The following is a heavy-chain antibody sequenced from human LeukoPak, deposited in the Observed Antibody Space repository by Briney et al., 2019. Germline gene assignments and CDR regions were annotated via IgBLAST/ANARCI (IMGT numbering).Heavy chain of an antibody. CDR1: GGSISSYY. D-gene: IGHD5-18*01. CDR3: ARHRGYSYGKFDY. J-gene: IGHJ4*02. CDR2: IYYSGST. V-gene: IGHV4-59*08. Sequence: SETLSLTCTVSGGSISSYYWSWIRQPPGKGLEWIGYIYYSGSTNYNPSLKRRVTISVDTSKNQFSLKLSSVTAAETAVYYCARHRGYSYGKFDYWGQGTLVTVSS.